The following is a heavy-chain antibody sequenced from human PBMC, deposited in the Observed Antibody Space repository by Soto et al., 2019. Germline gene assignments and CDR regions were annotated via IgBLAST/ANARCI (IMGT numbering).Heavy chain of an antibody. CDR2: IIPIFGTA. Sequence: QVQLVQSGAEVKKPGSSVKVSCKASGGTFSSYAISWVRQAPGQGLEWMGGIIPIFGTANYAQKFQGRVTITADESTSTAYMELSSLRSEDTAVYYCARDLPGSATTIRAHAFDIWGQGTMVTVSS. J-gene: IGHJ3*02. V-gene: IGHV1-69*01. CDR3: ARDLPGSATTIRAHAFDI. D-gene: IGHD6-25*01. CDR1: GGTFSSYA.